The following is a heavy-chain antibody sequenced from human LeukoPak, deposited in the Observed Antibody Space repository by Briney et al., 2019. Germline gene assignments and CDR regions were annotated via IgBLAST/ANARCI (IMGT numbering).Heavy chain of an antibody. D-gene: IGHD3-10*01. CDR2: IYYSGST. Sequence: SETLSLTCTVSGGSISSYYWSWIRQPPGKGLEWIGYIYYSGSTNYNPSLKSRVTISVDTSKNQFSLKLSSVTAADTAVYYCARLGSGSGAFDIWGQGTMVTVSS. J-gene: IGHJ3*02. V-gene: IGHV4-59*01. CDR1: GGSISSYY. CDR3: ARLGSGSGAFDI.